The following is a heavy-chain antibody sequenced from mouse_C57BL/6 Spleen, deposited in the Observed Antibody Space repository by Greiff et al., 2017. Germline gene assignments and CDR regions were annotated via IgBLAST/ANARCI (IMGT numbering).Heavy chain of an antibody. V-gene: IGHV5-4*01. Sequence: EVMLVESGGGLVKPGGSLKLSCAASGFTFSSYAMSWVRQTPERRLEWVATISDGGSYTYYPDNVKGRFTISRDNAKNNLYLQMSHLKSEDTAMYYCARDLLHAMDYWGQGTSVTVSS. CDR3: ARDLLHAMDY. D-gene: IGHD2-10*01. CDR1: GFTFSSYA. CDR2: ISDGGSYT. J-gene: IGHJ4*01.